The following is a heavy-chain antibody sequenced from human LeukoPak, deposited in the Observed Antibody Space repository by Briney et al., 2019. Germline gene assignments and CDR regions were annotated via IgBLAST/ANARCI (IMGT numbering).Heavy chain of an antibody. CDR3: ARMEYSYGFFDY. J-gene: IGHJ4*02. V-gene: IGHV1-18*01. CDR2: ISAYNGNT. CDR1: GYTFTSYG. Sequence: ASVKVSCKASGYTFTSYGISWVRQAPGQGLEWMGWISAYNGNTNYAQKLQGRVTMTTDTSTSTAYMELRSLRSDDTAVYYCARMEYSYGFFDYWAREPWSPSPQ. D-gene: IGHD5-18*01.